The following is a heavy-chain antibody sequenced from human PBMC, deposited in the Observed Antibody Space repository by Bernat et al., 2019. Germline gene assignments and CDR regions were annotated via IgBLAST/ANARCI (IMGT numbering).Heavy chain of an antibody. Sequence: QITLKESGPTLVKPTQTLTLTCTFSGFSLSTSGVGVGWIRQPPGKALEWLALIYWDDDKRYSPSLKSRLTITKDTSKNQVVLTMTNMDPVDTATYYCARRRDWLLDFDYWGQGTLVTVSS. J-gene: IGHJ4*02. D-gene: IGHD3/OR15-3a*01. CDR3: ARRRDWLLDFDY. CDR2: IYWDDDK. V-gene: IGHV2-5*02. CDR1: GFSLSTSGVG.